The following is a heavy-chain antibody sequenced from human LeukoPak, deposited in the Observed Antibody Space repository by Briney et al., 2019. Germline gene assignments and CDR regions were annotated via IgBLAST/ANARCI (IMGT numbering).Heavy chain of an antibody. J-gene: IGHJ6*03. CDR3: VKRNAAVAGYYYYYYMDV. V-gene: IGHV1-8*01. CDR2: MNPNSGNT. CDR1: GYTFTSYD. Sequence: GASVKVSCKASGYTFTSYDINWVRQATGQGLEWMGWMNPNSGNTGYAQKFQGRVTMTRNTSISTAYMELSSLRSEDTAVYYCVKRNAAVAGYYYYYYMDVWGKGTTVTISS. D-gene: IGHD6-19*01.